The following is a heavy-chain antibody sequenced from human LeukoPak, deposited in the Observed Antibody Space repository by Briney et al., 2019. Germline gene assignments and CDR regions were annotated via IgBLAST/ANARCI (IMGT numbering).Heavy chain of an antibody. CDR1: GGSFSGYY. J-gene: IGHJ4*02. CDR3: ARTSCDYDILTGYYN. D-gene: IGHD3-9*01. V-gene: IGHV4-34*01. CDR2: INHSGST. Sequence: LETLSLTCAVYGGSFSGYYWSWIRQPPGKGLEWIGEINHSGSTNYNPSLKSRVTISVDTSKNQFSLKLSSVTAADTAVYYCARTSCDYDILTGYYNWGQGTLVTVSS.